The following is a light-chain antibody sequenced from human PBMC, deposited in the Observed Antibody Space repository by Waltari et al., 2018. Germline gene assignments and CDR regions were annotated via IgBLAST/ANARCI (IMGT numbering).Light chain of an antibody. J-gene: IGKJ1*01. CDR3: QQYDTLPWT. CDR2: GTS. CDR1: QSISSSY. V-gene: IGKV3-20*01. Sequence: EIVLTQSPGTLSLSPGERATLSCRASQSISSSYLAWYQQKPGQSPRLLIYGTSSRATGIPSRFMGSGSGTDFTLTISRLEPEDFAVYHCQQYDTLPWTFGQGTKVEIK.